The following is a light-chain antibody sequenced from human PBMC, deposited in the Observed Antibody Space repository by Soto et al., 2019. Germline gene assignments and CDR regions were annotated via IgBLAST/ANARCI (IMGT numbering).Light chain of an antibody. V-gene: IGLV3-9*01. J-gene: IGLJ2*01. CDR2: RDS. CDR3: QMWDSSTVV. CDR1: NIGSKT. Sequence: SSELTQPISVSVALGQTATITCGGNNIGSKTVHWYQQKPGQAPVLVIYRDSNRPSGIPERFSGSNSGNTATLTISRAQAGDEADYYCQMWDSSTVVFGGGTKVTVL.